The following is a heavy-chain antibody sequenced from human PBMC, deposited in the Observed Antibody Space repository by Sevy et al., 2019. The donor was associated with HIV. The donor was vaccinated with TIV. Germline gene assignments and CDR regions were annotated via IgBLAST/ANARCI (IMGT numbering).Heavy chain of an antibody. Sequence: GGSLRLSCAASGFTFRSYDMHWVRQAPGKGLEWVAVISYDGAVRYYGESVKGRFTVSRDNSKNTLYLQMNSLRPDDTAVYYCAREAGYSTKNDAFAFWGQGTMVTVSS. J-gene: IGHJ3*01. D-gene: IGHD2-8*01. CDR2: ISYDGAVR. CDR3: AREAGYSTKNDAFAF. CDR1: GFTFRSYD. V-gene: IGHV3-30*03.